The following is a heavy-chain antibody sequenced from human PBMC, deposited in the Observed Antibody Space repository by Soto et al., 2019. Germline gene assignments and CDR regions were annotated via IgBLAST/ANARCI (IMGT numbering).Heavy chain of an antibody. CDR3: AKGKSSGWYYFDY. CDR1: GFTFSNYA. J-gene: IGHJ4*02. D-gene: IGHD6-19*01. Sequence: GGSLRLSCAASGFTFSNYAMSWVRQAPGKGLEWVSGISASGRDTYYADSVKDRFTISRDSSKNTVYLQMNSLRADDTAIYYCAKGKSSGWYYFDYWGQGTPFTAPS. CDR2: ISASGRDT. V-gene: IGHV3-23*01.